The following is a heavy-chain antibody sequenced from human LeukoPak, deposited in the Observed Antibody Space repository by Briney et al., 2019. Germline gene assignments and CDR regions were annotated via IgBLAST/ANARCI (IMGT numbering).Heavy chain of an antibody. CDR1: GGSFSGYY. V-gene: IGHV4-34*01. D-gene: IGHD1-26*01. CDR3: ARGERGNYYMDV. CDR2: INHSGST. J-gene: IGHJ4*02. Sequence: PSETLSLTCAVYGGSFSGYYWSWIRQPPGKGLEWIGEINHSGSTNYNPSLKSRVTISVDTSKSQFSLKLSSVTAADTAVYYCARGERGNYYMDVWGQGTLVTVSS.